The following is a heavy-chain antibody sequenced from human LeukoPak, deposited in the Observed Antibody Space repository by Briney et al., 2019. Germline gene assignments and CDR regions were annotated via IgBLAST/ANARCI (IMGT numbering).Heavy chain of an antibody. CDR2: ISAYNGNT. Sequence: ASVKVSCKASGYTFTSYGISWVRQAPGQGLEWMGWISAYNGNTNYAQKLQGRVTMTTDTSTSTAYMELRSLRSDDTAVYYCERTGLGIWYWYFDLWGRGTLVTVSS. D-gene: IGHD7-27*01. CDR3: ERTGLGIWYWYFDL. J-gene: IGHJ2*01. CDR1: GYTFTSYG. V-gene: IGHV1-18*04.